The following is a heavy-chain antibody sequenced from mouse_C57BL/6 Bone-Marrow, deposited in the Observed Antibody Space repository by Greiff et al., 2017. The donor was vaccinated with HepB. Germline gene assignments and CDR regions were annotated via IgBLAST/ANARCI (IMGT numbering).Heavy chain of an antibody. V-gene: IGHV7-1*01. Sequence: EVQGVDSGGGLVQSGRSLRLSCATSGFTFSDFYMEWVRQAPGKGLEWIAASRNKANDYTTEYSASVKGRFIVSRDTSQSILYLQMNALRAEDTAIYYCARDALGPYAMDYWGQGTSVTVSS. J-gene: IGHJ4*01. CDR1: GFTFSDFY. D-gene: IGHD4-1*01. CDR3: ARDALGPYAMDY. CDR2: SRNKANDYTT.